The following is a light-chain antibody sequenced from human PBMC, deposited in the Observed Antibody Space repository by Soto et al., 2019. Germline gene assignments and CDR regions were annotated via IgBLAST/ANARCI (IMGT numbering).Light chain of an antibody. V-gene: IGKV3-15*01. Sequence: EIVMTQSPATLSVSPGERATLSCRASQSVSSNLAWYQQKPGQAPRLLIYGASTRATGIPARFSGSGSGTEFTLTISSLQSEDFAVYYCQDFAYPEWTFGQGTKVEI. J-gene: IGKJ1*01. CDR1: QSVSSN. CDR3: QDFAYPEWT. CDR2: GAS.